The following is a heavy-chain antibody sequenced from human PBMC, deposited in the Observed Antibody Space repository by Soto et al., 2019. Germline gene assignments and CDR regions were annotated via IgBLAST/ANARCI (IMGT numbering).Heavy chain of an antibody. J-gene: IGHJ4*02. D-gene: IGHD3-10*02. CDR3: ARDPNVRFLAGHTYYMFFFDF. Sequence: ASVKVSCKASGYTFNNYGISWVRQAPGQGLEWMGWISAYNGDTKYAQRCQGRVTLTTDTSTSTAYVELRSLRPDDTAVYYFARDPNVRFLAGHTYYMFFFDFWGQGTLVTVSS. V-gene: IGHV1-18*04. CDR1: GYTFNNYG. CDR2: ISAYNGDT.